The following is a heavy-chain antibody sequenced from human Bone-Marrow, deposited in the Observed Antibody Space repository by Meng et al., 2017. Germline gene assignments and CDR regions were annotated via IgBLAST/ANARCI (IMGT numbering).Heavy chain of an antibody. D-gene: IGHD4-17*01. CDR1: GFSLSTSGMC. V-gene: IGHV2-70*01. J-gene: IGHJ5*02. CDR2: IDWDDDK. Sequence: SGPTLVKPTQTLTLTCTFSGFSLSTSGMCVSWIRQPPGKALEWLALIDWDDDKYYSTSLKTRLTISKDTSKNQLVLTKTNMDPVDTATYYCARTTLNNYGDYDWFDPWGQGTLVTVSS. CDR3: ARTTLNNYGDYDWFDP.